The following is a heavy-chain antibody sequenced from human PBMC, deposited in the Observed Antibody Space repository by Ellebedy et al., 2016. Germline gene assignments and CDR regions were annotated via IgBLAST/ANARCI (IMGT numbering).Heavy chain of an antibody. CDR1: GFSFSNYF. Sequence: GGSLRLXXATSGFSFSNYFMTWVRQAPGKGLEWVSTISPGSDITRLADSVKGRFTISRDTSKNSVYLRMNNLRVEDTAVYYCRQGHYADLWGQGTLVTVSS. CDR3: RQGHYADL. CDR2: ISPGSDIT. J-gene: IGHJ4*02. D-gene: IGHD4-17*01. V-gene: IGHV3-23*01.